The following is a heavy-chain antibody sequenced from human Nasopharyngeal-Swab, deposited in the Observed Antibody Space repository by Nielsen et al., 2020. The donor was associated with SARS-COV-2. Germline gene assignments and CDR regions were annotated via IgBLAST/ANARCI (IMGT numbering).Heavy chain of an antibody. J-gene: IGHJ4*02. CDR1: GFTFSDYY. V-gene: IGHV3-11*04. Sequence: GGSLRLSCAASGFTFSDYYMSWIRQAPGKGLEWVSYISSSGSTIYYADSVKGRFTISRDNAKNSLYLQMNSLRAEDTAVYYCARLKYDFWSGPPEDYWGQGTLVTVSS. CDR3: ARLKYDFWSGPPEDY. CDR2: ISSSGSTI. D-gene: IGHD3-3*01.